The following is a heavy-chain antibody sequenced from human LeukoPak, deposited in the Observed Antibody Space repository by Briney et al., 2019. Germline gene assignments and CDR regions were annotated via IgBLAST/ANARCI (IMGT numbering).Heavy chain of an antibody. D-gene: IGHD2-15*01. CDR3: ARVRVPSRILLPYFDY. Sequence: GTSLRLSCAASGFTLTTYSIHWVRQTPGKGLEWVAVMSYDGTNKYYADSVKGRFIISRDNSENTVYLQMNDLRAEDTAVYYCARVRVPSRILLPYFDYWGQGTLVTVSS. CDR2: MSYDGTNK. J-gene: IGHJ4*02. CDR1: GFTLTTYS. V-gene: IGHV3-30*03.